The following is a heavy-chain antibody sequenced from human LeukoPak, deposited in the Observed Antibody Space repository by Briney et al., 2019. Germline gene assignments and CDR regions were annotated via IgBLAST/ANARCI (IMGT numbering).Heavy chain of an antibody. CDR1: GYTFTSYA. D-gene: IGHD3-16*02. CDR3: ARLTEDAYIWGNYRYIDF. J-gene: IGHJ4*02. CDR2: INAGNGNT. Sequence: ASVKVSCKASGYTFTSYAMHWVRQAPGQRLEWMGWINAGNGNTKYSQKFQGRVTITRDTSASTAYMELSSLRSEDTAVFYCARLTEDAYIWGNYRYIDFWGQGTLVTVSS. V-gene: IGHV1-3*01.